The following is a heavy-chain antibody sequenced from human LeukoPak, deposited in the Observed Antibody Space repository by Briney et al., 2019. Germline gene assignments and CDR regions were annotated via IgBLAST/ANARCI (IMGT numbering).Heavy chain of an antibody. V-gene: IGHV3-48*04. D-gene: IGHD5-24*01. CDR1: GFPFSSYS. J-gene: IGHJ4*02. Sequence: GGSLRLSCAASGFPFSSYSMNWVRQAPGKGLEWVSYISSSGSTIYYADSVKGRFTISRDNAKNSLYLQMNSLRAEDTAVYYCARGEMATIDYWGQGTLVTVSS. CDR2: ISSSGSTI. CDR3: ARGEMATIDY.